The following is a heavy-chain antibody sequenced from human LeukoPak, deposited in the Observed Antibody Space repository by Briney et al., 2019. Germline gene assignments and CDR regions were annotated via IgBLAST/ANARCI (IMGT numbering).Heavy chain of an antibody. CDR1: GLTFSSYA. J-gene: IGHJ2*01. V-gene: IGHV3-64D*06. Sequence: SGGSLRLSRSASGLTFSSYAMHWVRQAPGKGLEHVSAISNTGGSTYYADSVKGRFTISRDNSKNTLYLQMSSLRTEDTAVYFCVKDFSSGGSGWYFDLWGRGTLVTVSS. CDR3: VKDFSSGGSGWYFDL. D-gene: IGHD2-15*01. CDR2: ISNTGGST.